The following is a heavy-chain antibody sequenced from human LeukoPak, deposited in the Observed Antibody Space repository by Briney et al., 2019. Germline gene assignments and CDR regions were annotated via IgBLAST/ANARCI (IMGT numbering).Heavy chain of an antibody. Sequence: PGGSLKLSCAASGFIFSGSAMHWVRQASGKGLEWVGRIRSKSNSYATAYGASVKGRFTISRDESKNTAYLQMNSPKTEDTAVYYCTRQEEPTALIDHWGQGTLVTVSS. D-gene: IGHD5-18*01. CDR3: TRQEEPTALIDH. CDR1: GFIFSGSA. V-gene: IGHV3-73*01. CDR2: IRSKSNSYAT. J-gene: IGHJ4*02.